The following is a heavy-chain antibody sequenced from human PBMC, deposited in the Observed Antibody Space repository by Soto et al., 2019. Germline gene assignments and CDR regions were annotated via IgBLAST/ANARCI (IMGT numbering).Heavy chain of an antibody. CDR2: IDPSDSYT. CDR1: GYSFTSYW. V-gene: IGHV5-10-1*01. CDR3: ARALVYYDFWSGYNYGMDV. D-gene: IGHD3-3*01. J-gene: IGHJ6*02. Sequence: GESLKISCKGSGYSFTSYWISWVRQMPGKGLEWMGRIDPSDSYTNYSPSFQGHVTISADKSISTAYLQWSSLKASDTAMYYCARALVYYDFWSGYNYGMDVWCQGTTVTASS.